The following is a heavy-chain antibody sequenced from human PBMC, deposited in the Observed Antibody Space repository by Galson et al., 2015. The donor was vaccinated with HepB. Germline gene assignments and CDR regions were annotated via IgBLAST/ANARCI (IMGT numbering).Heavy chain of an antibody. J-gene: IGHJ4*02. CDR3: AKGFGSGWYTFDY. V-gene: IGHV3-23*01. CDR1: GFTFSSYA. Sequence: SLRLSCAASGFTFSSYAMSWVRQAPGKGLEWVSVIVRGGEYTYYADSVKGRFTIYRDNSKNTLYLQMNSLRAEDTALYFCAKGFGSGWYTFDYWGLGTLVTVSS. CDR2: IVRGGEYT. D-gene: IGHD6-19*01.